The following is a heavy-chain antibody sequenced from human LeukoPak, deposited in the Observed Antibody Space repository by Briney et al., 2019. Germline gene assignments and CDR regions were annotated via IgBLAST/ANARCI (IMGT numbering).Heavy chain of an antibody. D-gene: IGHD3-10*01. CDR2: SDPNSGGT. CDR1: GYTFTAHY. J-gene: IGHJ2*01. V-gene: IGHV1-2*02. Sequence: GASVKVSCRASGYTFTAHYIHWVRQAPGQGREWMGWSDPNSGGTNYAQKFLGSVTMTGDTSINTAFMELSRLRSDDTAIYYCARGRGTTMVRGVITNYFDLWGRGSLVTVSS. CDR3: ARGRGTTMVRGVITNYFDL.